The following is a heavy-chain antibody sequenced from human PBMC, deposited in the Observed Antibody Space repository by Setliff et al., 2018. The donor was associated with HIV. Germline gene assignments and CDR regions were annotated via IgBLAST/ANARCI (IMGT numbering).Heavy chain of an antibody. CDR1: GYTFTSYD. CDR3: AREIVYYYDSSGYYPPTDYSYVFDV. CDR2: ISAYNGNT. Sequence: GASVKVSCKASGYTFTSYDISWVRQAPGQGLEWMGWISAYNGNTNYAQTLQVRVTMTTDTSTSTAYMELRSLRSYDTAVYYCAREIVYYYDSSGYYPPTDYSYVFDVWGQGTTVTVSS. J-gene: IGHJ6*02. D-gene: IGHD3-22*01. V-gene: IGHV1-18*01.